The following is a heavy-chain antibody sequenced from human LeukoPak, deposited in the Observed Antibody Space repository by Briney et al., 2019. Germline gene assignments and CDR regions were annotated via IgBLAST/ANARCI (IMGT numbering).Heavy chain of an antibody. Sequence: PGGSLRLSCAASGFTFSTYSMNWVRQAPGKGLEWVSAISGSGGSTYYADSVKGRFTISRDNSKNTLYLQMNNLRAEDTAVYYCASPGWYWDYYYYYMDVWGKGTTVTVSS. V-gene: IGHV3-23*01. J-gene: IGHJ6*03. D-gene: IGHD2-8*02. CDR1: GFTFSTYS. CDR3: ASPGWYWDYYYYYMDV. CDR2: ISGSGGST.